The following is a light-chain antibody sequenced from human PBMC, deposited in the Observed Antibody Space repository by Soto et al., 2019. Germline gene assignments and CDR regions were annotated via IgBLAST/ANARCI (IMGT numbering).Light chain of an antibody. J-gene: IGLJ1*01. CDR3: SSYTSTSARV. Sequence: QSALTQPASVSGSPGQSIIISCTGTSSDVGGYNHVSWYRQHPGKAPELMIYDVTNRPSGVSYRFSGSKSGTTASLTISGLQAEDGADYYCSSYTSTSARVFGTGTQLTVL. V-gene: IGLV2-14*01. CDR2: DVT. CDR1: SSDVGGYNH.